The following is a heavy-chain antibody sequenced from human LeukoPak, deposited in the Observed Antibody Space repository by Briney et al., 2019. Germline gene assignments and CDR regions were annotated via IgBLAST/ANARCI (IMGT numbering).Heavy chain of an antibody. D-gene: IGHD3-16*02. CDR1: GFTFSSYA. V-gene: IGHV3-23*01. CDR3: AKAAGGKTFGEVIVSTHRPNIDY. J-gene: IGHJ4*02. Sequence: GGSLRLSCAASGFTFSSYAMSWVRQAPGKGLEWVSAISGSGGSTCYADSVKGRFTISRDNSKNTLYLQMNSLRAEDTAVYYCAKAAGGKTFGEVIVSTHRPNIDYWGQGTLVTVSS. CDR2: ISGSGGST.